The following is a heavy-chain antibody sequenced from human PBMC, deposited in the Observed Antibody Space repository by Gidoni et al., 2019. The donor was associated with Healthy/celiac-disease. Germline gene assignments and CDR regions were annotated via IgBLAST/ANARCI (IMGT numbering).Heavy chain of an antibody. J-gene: IGHJ4*02. Sequence: EVQLLESGGGLVQPGGSLSISCAASGFPFSSYAMGWVRQAPGKGLEWVAAIIGSGGSTYYADSVKGRFTISRDNSKNTLYLQMNSLRAEDTAVYYCAKSLPSGSYRQEIYDYWGQGTLVTVSS. CDR2: IIGSGGST. CDR3: AKSLPSGSYRQEIYDY. D-gene: IGHD1-26*01. V-gene: IGHV3-23*01. CDR1: GFPFSSYA.